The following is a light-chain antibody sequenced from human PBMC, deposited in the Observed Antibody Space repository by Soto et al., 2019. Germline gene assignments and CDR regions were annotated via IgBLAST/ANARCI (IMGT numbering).Light chain of an antibody. J-gene: IGKJ1*01. V-gene: IGKV3-20*01. CDR2: GTS. Sequence: EIVLTQSPGTLSLSPGERATVSCWASQSVSSSHLAWYQHKSGQAPRLLIYGTSSRATGIPDRFSGSGSGTGFTLTISSLEPEDSAVYYCQPYGSSPQWTFGQGTKVEIK. CDR3: QPYGSSPQWT. CDR1: QSVSSSH.